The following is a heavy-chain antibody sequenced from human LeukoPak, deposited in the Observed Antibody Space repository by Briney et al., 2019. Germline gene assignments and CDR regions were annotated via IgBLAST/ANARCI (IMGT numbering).Heavy chain of an antibody. D-gene: IGHD2-15*01. CDR2: IYYSGST. CDR1: GGSISSYY. J-gene: IGHJ6*02. Sequence: PSETLSLTCTVSGGSISSYYWSWIRQPPGKGLEWIEYIYYSGSTNYNPSLKSRVTISVDASKNQFSLKLSSVTAADTAVYYCATGSGRYGMDVWGQGTTVTVSS. CDR3: ATGSGRYGMDV. V-gene: IGHV4-59*01.